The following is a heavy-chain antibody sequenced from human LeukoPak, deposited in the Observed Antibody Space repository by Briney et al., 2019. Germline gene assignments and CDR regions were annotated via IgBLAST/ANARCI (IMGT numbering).Heavy chain of an antibody. CDR1: GYTFTSYD. D-gene: IGHD3-9*01. Sequence: GASVKVSCKASGYTFTSYDINWVRQATGQGLEWMGWMNPNSGNTGYAQKFQGRVTITRNTSISTAYMELSSLRSEDTAVYYCARGKVSYWLLSSYYYYYMDVWGKGTTVTVSS. V-gene: IGHV1-8*03. CDR3: ARGKVSYWLLSSYYYYYMDV. CDR2: MNPNSGNT. J-gene: IGHJ6*03.